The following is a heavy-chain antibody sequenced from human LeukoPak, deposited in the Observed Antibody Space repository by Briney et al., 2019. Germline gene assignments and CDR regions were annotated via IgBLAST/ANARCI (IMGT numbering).Heavy chain of an antibody. J-gene: IGHJ4*02. CDR2: NKSDGSST. CDR1: VFIFSSYW. D-gene: IGHD5-18*01. Sequence: QPGGSLRLSCAASVFIFSSYWMHWARQAPGKGLVWVSRNKSDGSSTIYAASVKGQFTISRENAKNTLYLQMNSLRAEDTAVYYCATDTAMVYKNDYWGQGTLVTVSS. V-gene: IGHV3-74*01. CDR3: ATDTAMVYKNDY.